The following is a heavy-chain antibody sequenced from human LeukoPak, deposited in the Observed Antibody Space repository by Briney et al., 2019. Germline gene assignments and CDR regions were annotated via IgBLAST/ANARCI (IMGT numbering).Heavy chain of an antibody. CDR3: ARDPGIAVARRRGGEPRQYDAFDI. V-gene: IGHV1-18*01. Sequence: ASVKVSCKASGYTFTSYGIGWVRQAPGQGLEWMGWISAYNGNTNYAQKLQGRVTMTTDTSTSTAYMELRSLRSDDTAVYYCARDPGIAVARRRGGEPRQYDAFDIWGQGTMVTVSS. D-gene: IGHD6-19*01. CDR2: ISAYNGNT. CDR1: GYTFTSYG. J-gene: IGHJ3*02.